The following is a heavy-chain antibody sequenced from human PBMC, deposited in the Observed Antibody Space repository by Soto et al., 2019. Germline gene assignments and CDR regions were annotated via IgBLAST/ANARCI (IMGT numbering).Heavy chain of an antibody. V-gene: IGHV3-30-3*01. J-gene: IGHJ5*02. CDR1: GSSFPNYP. D-gene: IGHD4-4*01. CDR2: ISHDGVTK. CDR3: VRGGYSSSWERLDP. Sequence: PGGSLRLSCAASGSSFPNYPMHWARQTPDKGLEWLAVISHDGVTKNSADSVKGRFSISRDNSRNRLYLDMNSLRTEDTAMYYCVRGGYSSSWERLDPWGQGTLVTVSS.